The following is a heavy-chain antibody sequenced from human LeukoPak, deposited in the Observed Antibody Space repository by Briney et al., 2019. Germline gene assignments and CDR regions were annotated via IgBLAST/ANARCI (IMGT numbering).Heavy chain of an antibody. Sequence: SQTLSLTCAISGDSVSRNSAVWSWIGQSPSRGLEWLGRTYYRSKWYNDYAVSVKSRITINPDTSKNQFSLQLNSVTPEDTAVYYCARYSSSSGRYFDLWGRGTLVTVSS. J-gene: IGHJ2*01. V-gene: IGHV6-1*01. CDR1: GDSVSRNSAV. CDR2: TYYRSKWYN. CDR3: ARYSSSSGRYFDL. D-gene: IGHD6-6*01.